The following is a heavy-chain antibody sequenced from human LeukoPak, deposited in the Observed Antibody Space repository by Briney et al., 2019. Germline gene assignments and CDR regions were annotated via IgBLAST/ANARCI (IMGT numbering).Heavy chain of an antibody. CDR2: FIPVLGTA. D-gene: IGHD3-3*01. J-gene: IGHJ6*04. V-gene: IGHV1-69*10. Sequence: SVKVSCKASGYTFTSYDINWVRQAPGQGLEWMGVFIPVLGTANSTQNFQDRVSITADISTHTVYMELSSLKSEDTAVYFCAGIPVFGVVLHQEPVWGKGTTVTVSS. CDR1: GYTFTSYD. CDR3: AGIPVFGVVLHQEPV.